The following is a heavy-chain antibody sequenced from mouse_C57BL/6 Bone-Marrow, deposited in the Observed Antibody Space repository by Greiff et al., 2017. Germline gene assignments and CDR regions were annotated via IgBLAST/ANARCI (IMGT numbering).Heavy chain of an antibody. CDR3: ARVYYSNLRGFAY. CDR1: GFTFSDYG. D-gene: IGHD2-5*01. V-gene: IGHV5-15*01. J-gene: IGHJ3*01. Sequence: EVKLMESGGGLVQPGGSLKLSCAASGFTFSDYGMAWVRQAPRKGPEWVAFISNLAYSIYSADTVTGRFTISRGNAKNTLYREMSSLRSEDTAMYYCARVYYSNLRGFAYWGQGTLVTVSA. CDR2: ISNLAYSI.